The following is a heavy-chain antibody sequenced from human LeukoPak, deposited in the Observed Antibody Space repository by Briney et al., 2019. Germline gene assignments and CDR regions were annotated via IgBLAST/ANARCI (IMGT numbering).Heavy chain of an antibody. V-gene: IGHV3-33*01. CDR3: ARDRSGSYYNGFDY. D-gene: IGHD1-26*01. CDR2: IWYDGSNK. CDR1: GFTFSSYG. Sequence: GGSLRLSCAASGFTFSSYGMHWVRQAPGKGLEWVAVIWYDGSNKYYADSVKGRFTISRDNSKNTLYLQMNSLGAEDTAVYYCARDRSGSYYNGFDYWGQGTLVTVSS. J-gene: IGHJ4*02.